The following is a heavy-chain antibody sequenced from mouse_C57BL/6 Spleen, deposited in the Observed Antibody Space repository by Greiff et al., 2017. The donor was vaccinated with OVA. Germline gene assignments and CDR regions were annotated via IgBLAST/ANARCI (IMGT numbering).Heavy chain of an antibody. Sequence: VKLQQSGPELVKPGASVKISCKASGYAFSSSWMNWVKQRPGKGLEWIGRIYPGDGDTNYNGKFKGKATLTADKSSSTAYMQLSSLTSEDSAVYFCARRDYYGSSSFAYWGQGTLVTVAA. CDR1: GYAFSSSW. CDR2: IYPGDGDT. D-gene: IGHD1-1*01. CDR3: ARRDYYGSSSFAY. J-gene: IGHJ3*01. V-gene: IGHV1-82*01.